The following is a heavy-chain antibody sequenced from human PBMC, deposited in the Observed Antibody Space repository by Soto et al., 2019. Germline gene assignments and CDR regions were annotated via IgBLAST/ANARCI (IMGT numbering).Heavy chain of an antibody. J-gene: IGHJ4*02. Sequence: QVPLVQSGAEVKKPGASVKVSCKASGYTFTTSDINWVRQATGQGLEWMGWMNPNSGNTGYAQKFQGRLTMTRNTAISTAYMELSGLRSEDTAVYYCARRLGYNRFDHWGQGTLVTVSS. CDR2: MNPNSGNT. D-gene: IGHD5-12*01. CDR3: ARRLGYNRFDH. V-gene: IGHV1-8*01. CDR1: GYTFTTSD.